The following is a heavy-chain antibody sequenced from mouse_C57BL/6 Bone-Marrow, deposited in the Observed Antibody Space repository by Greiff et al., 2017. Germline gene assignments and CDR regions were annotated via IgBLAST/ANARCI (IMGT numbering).Heavy chain of an antibody. D-gene: IGHD1-1*01. CDR3: ARGVLLLRVAY. CDR1: GYTFTDYY. V-gene: IGHV1-26*01. Sequence: EVQLQQSGPELVKPGASVKISCKASGYTFTDYYMNWVKQSHGKSLEWIGDINPNNGGPSSNQKLKGKATLTVDKSYSPAYMELRSVESDDSAVYYCARGVLLLRVAYWGQGTLVTVSA. J-gene: IGHJ3*01. CDR2: INPNNGGP.